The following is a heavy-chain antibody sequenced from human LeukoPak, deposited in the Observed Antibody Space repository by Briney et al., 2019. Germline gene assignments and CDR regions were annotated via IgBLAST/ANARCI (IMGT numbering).Heavy chain of an antibody. J-gene: IGHJ4*02. Sequence: GGSLRLSCAASGFTFSSYEMNWVRQAPGKGLEWVSYISSSGSTIYYADSVKGRFTISRDNAKNSLYLQMNSLRAEDTAVYYCAREGLLWFEEFIDYWGQGTLVTVSS. V-gene: IGHV3-48*03. CDR1: GFTFSSYE. CDR2: ISSSGSTI. D-gene: IGHD3-10*01. CDR3: AREGLLWFEEFIDY.